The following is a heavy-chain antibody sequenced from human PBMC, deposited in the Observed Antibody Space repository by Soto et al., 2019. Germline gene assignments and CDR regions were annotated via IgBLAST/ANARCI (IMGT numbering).Heavy chain of an antibody. V-gene: IGHV3-15*01. D-gene: IGHD6-19*01. CDR3: TTLAVAGNPLFSYYGMDV. CDR1: GFTFSNAW. Sequence: GGSLRLSCAASGFTFSNAWMSWVRQAPGKGLEWVGRIKSKTDGGTTDYAAPVKGRFTISRDDSKNTLYLQMNSLKTEDTAVYYCTTLAVAGNPLFSYYGMDVWGQGTTVTVPS. CDR2: IKSKTDGGTT. J-gene: IGHJ6*02.